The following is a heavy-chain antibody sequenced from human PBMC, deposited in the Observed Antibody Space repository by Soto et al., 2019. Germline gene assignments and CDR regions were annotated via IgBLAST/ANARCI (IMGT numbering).Heavy chain of an antibody. D-gene: IGHD3-16*01. CDR1: GDSISINNW. CDR3: ARGAGGSALRSRVFDY. Sequence: QVQLQESGPGLMRPSGTLSLTCAVSGDSISINNWWSWVRQPPGKGLEWIGEIYHSGTTIYNPSRTSRVTSPEGQSKIPLALELNSVTAAFTALYYGARGAGGSALRSRVFDYWGQGTLVTVSS. V-gene: IGHV4-4*02. J-gene: IGHJ4*02. CDR2: IYHSGTT.